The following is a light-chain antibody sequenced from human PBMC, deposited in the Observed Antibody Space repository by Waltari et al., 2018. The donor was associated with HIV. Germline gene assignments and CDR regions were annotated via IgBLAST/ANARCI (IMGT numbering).Light chain of an antibody. CDR2: GAS. V-gene: IGKV1-39*01. CDR1: QNINIY. J-gene: IGKJ5*01. Sequence: TQSPSSLSASVGDRVTVTCRASQNINIYLNWYQQKPGKVPKLLIYGASTLQSGVPSRFSGGGSGTDFTLTISSLQPEDFATYFCQQSYTSPSLTFGQGTRLEIK. CDR3: QQSYTSPSLT.